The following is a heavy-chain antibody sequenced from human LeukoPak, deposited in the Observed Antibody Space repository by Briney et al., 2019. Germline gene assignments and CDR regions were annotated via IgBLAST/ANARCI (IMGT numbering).Heavy chain of an antibody. V-gene: IGHV3-23*01. CDR1: GFTFINYA. CDR2: ISGSGDST. CDR3: ATSTVAKYDY. J-gene: IGHJ4*02. D-gene: IGHD4-11*01. Sequence: AGGSLRLSCAASGFTFINYAMTWVRQAPGKGLEWVSAISGSGDSTFNADSVKGRFTISRDNSKNTLYLQMNSLRAEDTALYYCATSTVAKYDYWGQGTLVAVPS.